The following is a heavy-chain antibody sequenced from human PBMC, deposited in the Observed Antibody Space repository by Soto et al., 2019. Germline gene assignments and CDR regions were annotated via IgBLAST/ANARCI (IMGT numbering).Heavy chain of an antibody. CDR1: GFTYSNYW. Sequence: EVQVGESGGGLVQPGGSLRLSCASSGFTYSNYWMTWVRQAPGKGLEWVANIKEDGSKINYVDSVKGRFTISRDNAKNSLYLQMNSLRVEDTAVYYCARDVGDWNSTNSYDALDIWGQGTKVTVSS. CDR2: IKEDGSKI. CDR3: ARDVGDWNSTNSYDALDI. D-gene: IGHD2-2*01. J-gene: IGHJ3*02. V-gene: IGHV3-7*04.